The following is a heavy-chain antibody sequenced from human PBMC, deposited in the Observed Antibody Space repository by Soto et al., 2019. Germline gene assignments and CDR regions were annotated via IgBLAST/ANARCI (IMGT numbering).Heavy chain of an antibody. CDR3: ANHGHSSGYYLFDY. CDR1: GFTFSSYA. CDR2: ISGSGGST. J-gene: IGHJ4*02. V-gene: IGHV3-23*01. D-gene: IGHD3-22*01. Sequence: PGGSLRLSCAASGFTFSSYAMSWVRQAPGKGLEWVSAISGSGGSTYYADSVKGRFTISRDNSKNTLYLQMNSLRAEDTAVYYCANHGHSSGYYLFDYWGQGTPVTVSS.